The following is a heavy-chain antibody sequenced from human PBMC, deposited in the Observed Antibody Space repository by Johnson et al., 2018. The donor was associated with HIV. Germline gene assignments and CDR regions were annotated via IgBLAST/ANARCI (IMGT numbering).Heavy chain of an antibody. D-gene: IGHD1-26*01. J-gene: IGHJ3*02. CDR1: GFTFSSYG. CDR2: IWYDGSNK. Sequence: QVQLVESGGGVVQPGRSLRLSCAASGFTFSSYGMHWVRQAPGKGLVWVAVIWYDGSNKYYADSVKGRFTISRDNSKNTLYLQMNSLRAEDTAVYYCAKDPRCRELPTNPFEICGQGKMVTVSA. CDR3: AKDPRCRELPTNPFEI. V-gene: IGHV3-33*06.